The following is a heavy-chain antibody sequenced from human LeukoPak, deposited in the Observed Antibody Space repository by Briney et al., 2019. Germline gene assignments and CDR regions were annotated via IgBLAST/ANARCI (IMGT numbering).Heavy chain of an antibody. CDR1: GYTFTGYY. CDR3: ARGITMVRGVIMDWFDP. J-gene: IGHJ5*02. Sequence: ASVKVSCKASGYTFTGYYMHWVRQAPGQGLEWMGWINPNSGGTNYAQKFQGRVTMTRDTSISTAYMELSRLRSDDTAVYYCARGITMVRGVIMDWFDPWGLGTLVTVSS. CDR2: INPNSGGT. V-gene: IGHV1-2*02. D-gene: IGHD3-10*01.